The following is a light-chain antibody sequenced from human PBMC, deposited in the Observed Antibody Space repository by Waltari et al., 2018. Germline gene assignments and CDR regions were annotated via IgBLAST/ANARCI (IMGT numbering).Light chain of an antibody. CDR1: SRDVGGSNY. J-gene: IGLJ2*01. CDR2: DVS. V-gene: IGLV2-23*02. Sequence: QSALTQPASVSGSPGQSITISCTATSRDVGGSNYVSCYQQHPGKAPKLMIYDVSKRPSGVSNRFSGSKSGNTASLTISGLQAEDEADYYCCSYAGSNTLVFGGGTKLTVL. CDR3: CSYAGSNTLV.